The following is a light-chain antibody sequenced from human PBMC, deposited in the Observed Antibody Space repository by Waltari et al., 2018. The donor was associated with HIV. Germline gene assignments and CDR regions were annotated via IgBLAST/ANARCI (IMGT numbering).Light chain of an antibody. J-gene: IGLJ1*01. CDR3: QSADNSDTYYV. Sequence: SYELTQPPSISVSPGPTARITCSGESLEDQYVYWYQQKPGQAPLLVMYKDTERPSGIPERFFGSTSGTTVTLTIDGVQAEDEADYYCQSADNSDTYYVFGSGTKVTVL. CDR2: KDT. CDR1: SLEDQY. V-gene: IGLV3-25*03.